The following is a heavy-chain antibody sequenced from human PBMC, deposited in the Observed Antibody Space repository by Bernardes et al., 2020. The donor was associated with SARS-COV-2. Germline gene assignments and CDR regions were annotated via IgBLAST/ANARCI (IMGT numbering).Heavy chain of an antibody. Sequence: GGSLRLSCAASGFTFSDYSMSWVRQPPGKGLQWVSSISDDVDYTHYADSMKGRFTISRDNDKKSLYLQINTLRVEDTSVYYCVRETIVATGDWYFDLGSRGTLVTVSS. D-gene: IGHD5-12*01. CDR2: ISDDVDYT. J-gene: IGHJ2*01. V-gene: IGHV3-21*01. CDR3: VRETIVATGDWYFDL. CDR1: GFTFSDYS.